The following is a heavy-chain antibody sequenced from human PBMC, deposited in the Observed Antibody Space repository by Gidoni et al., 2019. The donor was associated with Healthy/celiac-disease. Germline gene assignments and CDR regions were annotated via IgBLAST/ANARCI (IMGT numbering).Heavy chain of an antibody. CDR2: IFSTDEN. CDR1: GFSLSNARMV. Sequence: QVSLKESGPVLVKLTETLTLTCTVSGFSLSNARMVVSWIRQPPGKALEWLAHIFSTDENSYRTALKSRLTTTKDTYKSQVVLTKTNMDTVDTATDYCARIWPDGYNHLDYWGQGTLVTVSS. CDR3: ARIWPDGYNHLDY. D-gene: IGHD5-12*01. V-gene: IGHV2-26*01. J-gene: IGHJ4*02.